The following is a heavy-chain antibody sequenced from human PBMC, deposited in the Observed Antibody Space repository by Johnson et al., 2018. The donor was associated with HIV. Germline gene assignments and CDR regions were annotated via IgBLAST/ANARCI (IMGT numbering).Heavy chain of an antibody. V-gene: IGHV3-13*01. CDR2: IGTAGNT. CDR3: ARAQLLADDAFNN. CDR1: GFTFSSYD. J-gene: IGHJ3*02. Sequence: VQLVESGGGLVQPGGSLRLSCAASGFTFSSYDMHWVRQATGKGLEWVSAIGTAGNTYYPGSVKGRFTISRDNAKNTLYLQLNSLRVEDTAIYYCARAQLLADDAFNNWGQGTMVTVSS. D-gene: IGHD6-6*01.